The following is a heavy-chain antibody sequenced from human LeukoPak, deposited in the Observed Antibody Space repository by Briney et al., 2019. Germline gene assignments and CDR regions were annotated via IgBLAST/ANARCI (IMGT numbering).Heavy chain of an antibody. CDR2: IKQDGSEK. V-gene: IGHV3-7*01. CDR1: GLTFSSYR. J-gene: IGHJ6*03. CDR3: ARGAGYCSSTTCSDYYYMDV. Sequence: GGSLRLSCAASGLTFSSYRMSWVRQAPGKGLEWVANIKQDGSEKYYVESVKSRFTISRDNAKNSLYLQMNSLRAEDTAVYYCARGAGYCSSTTCSDYYYMDVWGKGTTVTVSS. D-gene: IGHD2-2*01.